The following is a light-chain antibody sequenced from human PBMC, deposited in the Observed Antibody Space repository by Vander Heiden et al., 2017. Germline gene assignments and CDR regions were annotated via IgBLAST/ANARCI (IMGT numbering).Light chain of an antibody. CDR1: QGIRND. Sequence: AVQMTQSPSSLSASVGDRVTITCRASQGIRNDLGWYQQKPGQAPKVLIYGASTLHSGVPSRFSGSGSGTDFVLTISGLQPEVSATYFCLQDYSYPRTFGQGTKVEIK. V-gene: IGKV1-6*01. CDR2: GAS. J-gene: IGKJ1*01. CDR3: LQDYSYPRT.